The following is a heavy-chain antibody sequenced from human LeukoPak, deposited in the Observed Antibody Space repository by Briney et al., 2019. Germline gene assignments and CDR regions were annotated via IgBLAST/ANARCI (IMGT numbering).Heavy chain of an antibody. CDR3: ARGVRIMVRGVITPSGCYYYMDV. CDR1: GGSFSGYY. J-gene: IGHJ6*03. Sequence: PSETLSLTCAVYGGSFSGYYWSWIRQPPGKGLEWIGEINHSGSTNYNPSLKSRVTISVDTSKNQFSLKLSSVTAADTAVYYCARGVRIMVRGVITPSGCYYYMDVWGKGTTVTVSS. CDR2: INHSGST. V-gene: IGHV4-34*01. D-gene: IGHD3-10*01.